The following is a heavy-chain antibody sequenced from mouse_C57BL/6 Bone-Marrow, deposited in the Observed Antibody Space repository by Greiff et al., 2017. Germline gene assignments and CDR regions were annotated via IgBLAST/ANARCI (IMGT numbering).Heavy chain of an antibody. Sequence: QVQLKQSGAELAKPGASVKLSCKASGYTFTSYWMHWVKQRPGQGLEWIGYINPSSGYTKYNQKFKDKATLTADKYSSTAYMQLSSLTYEDSAVYYCARDYYGSSFFDYWGQGTTLTVSS. D-gene: IGHD1-1*01. CDR2: INPSSGYT. J-gene: IGHJ2*01. V-gene: IGHV1-7*01. CDR1: GYTFTSYW. CDR3: ARDYYGSSFFDY.